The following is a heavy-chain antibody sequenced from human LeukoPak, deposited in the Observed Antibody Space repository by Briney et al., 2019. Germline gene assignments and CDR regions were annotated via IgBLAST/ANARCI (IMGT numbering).Heavy chain of an antibody. Sequence: SETLSLTCAVYGGSFSGYYWSWIRQPPGKGLEWIGEINHSGSTNYIPSLKSRVTISVDTSKNQFSLKLSSVTAADTAVYYCARDCSGGDCPTGGHDAFDFWGQGTMVTVSP. CDR1: GGSFSGYY. V-gene: IGHV4-34*01. CDR2: INHSGST. J-gene: IGHJ3*01. CDR3: ARDCSGGDCPTGGHDAFDF. D-gene: IGHD2-15*01.